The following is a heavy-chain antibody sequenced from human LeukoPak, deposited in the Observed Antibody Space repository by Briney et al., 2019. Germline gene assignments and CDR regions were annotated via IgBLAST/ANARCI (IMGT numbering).Heavy chain of an antibody. J-gene: IGHJ3*02. D-gene: IGHD6-13*01. CDR1: GFTVSSNY. V-gene: IGHV3-66*01. Sequence: GGSLRLSCAASGFTVSSNYMSWVRQAPGKGLERVSVIYSGGSTYYADSVKGRFTISRDNSKNTLYLQMNSLRAEDTAVYYCARDHGGSSWYPDALDIWGQGAMVTVSS. CDR2: IYSGGST. CDR3: ARDHGGSSWYPDALDI.